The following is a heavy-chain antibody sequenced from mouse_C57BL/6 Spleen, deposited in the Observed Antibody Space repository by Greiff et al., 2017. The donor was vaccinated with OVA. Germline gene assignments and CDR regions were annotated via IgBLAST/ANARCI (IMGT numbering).Heavy chain of an antibody. CDR2: ISDGGSYT. Sequence: EVKVVESGGGLVKPGGSLKLSCAASGFTFSSYAMSWVRQTPEKRLEWVATISDGGSYTYYPDNVKGRFTISRDNAKNNLYLQMSHLKSEDTAMYYCAGGYYGTPFAYWGQGTLVTVSA. J-gene: IGHJ3*01. CDR1: GFTFSSYA. CDR3: AGGYYGTPFAY. V-gene: IGHV5-4*03. D-gene: IGHD1-1*01.